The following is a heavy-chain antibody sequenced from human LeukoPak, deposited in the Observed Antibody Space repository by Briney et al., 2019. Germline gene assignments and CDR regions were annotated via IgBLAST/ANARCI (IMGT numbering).Heavy chain of an antibody. V-gene: IGHV3-21*04. J-gene: IGHJ4*02. CDR3: AKGGNIAAAGTKDY. CDR1: EFTFSTYN. Sequence: GGSLRLSCAASEFTFSTYNMHWVRQAPGKGLEWVSTISSNSDSYTYYADSVKGRFTISRDNSKNTLYLQMSSLRAEDTAVYYCAKGGNIAAAGTKDYWGQGTLVTVSS. CDR2: ISSNSDSYT. D-gene: IGHD6-13*01.